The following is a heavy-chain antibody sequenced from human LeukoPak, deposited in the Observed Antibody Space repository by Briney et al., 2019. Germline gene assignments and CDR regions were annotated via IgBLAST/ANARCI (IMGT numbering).Heavy chain of an antibody. CDR3: ARGYSSSPNGLFDY. V-gene: IGHV3-30*19. CDR1: GFTFSNYG. J-gene: IGHJ4*02. D-gene: IGHD6-6*01. CDR2: ISYDGSNK. Sequence: TGGSLRLSCAASGFTFSNYGMHWVRQAPGKGLEWVAVISYDGSNKYYADSVKGRFTISRDNSKNTLYLQMDSLRAEDTAVYYCARGYSSSPNGLFDYWGQGTLVTVSS.